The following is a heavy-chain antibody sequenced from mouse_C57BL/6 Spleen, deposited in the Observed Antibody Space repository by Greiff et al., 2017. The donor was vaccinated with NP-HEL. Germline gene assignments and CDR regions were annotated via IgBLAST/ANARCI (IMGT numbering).Heavy chain of an antibody. CDR1: GFTFSDYG. J-gene: IGHJ2*01. V-gene: IGHV5-17*01. D-gene: IGHD2-5*01. CDR3: AKSSNYYYFDY. Sequence: EVKLVESGGGLVKPGGSLKLSCAASGFTFSDYGMHWVRQAPEKGLEWVAYISSGSSTIYYADTVKGRFTISRDNAKNTLFLQMTSLRSEDTAMYYCAKSSNYYYFDYWGQGTTLTVSS. CDR2: ISSGSSTI.